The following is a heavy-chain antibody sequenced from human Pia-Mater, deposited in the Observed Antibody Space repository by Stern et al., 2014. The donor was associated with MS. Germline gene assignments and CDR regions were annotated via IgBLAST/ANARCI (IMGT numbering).Heavy chain of an antibody. D-gene: IGHD1-26*01. V-gene: IGHV4-59*01. J-gene: IGHJ5*01. Sequence: QVQLQESGPGLVKPSETVSLTCTVSGGSMSSKYWNWIRQPPGKGLEWIGYIYSDGSTNYNPSLKSRVIISLDPSTNQFSLSLTSVIAADTAVYYCARVTGRGTRQNWFDSWGQGTLVTVSS. CDR2: IYSDGST. CDR1: GGSMSSKY. CDR3: ARVTGRGTRQNWFDS.